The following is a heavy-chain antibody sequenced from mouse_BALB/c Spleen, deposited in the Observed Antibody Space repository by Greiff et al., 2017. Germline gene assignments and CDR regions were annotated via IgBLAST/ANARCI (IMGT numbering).Heavy chain of an antibody. CDR1: GYTFTSYW. CDR3: ARSHYYGSSYGYFDV. Sequence: VQLQQSGAELVKPGASVKLSCKASGYTFTSYWMHWVKQRPGQGLEWIGEIDPSDSYTNYNQKFKGKATLTVDKSSSTAYMQLSSLTSEDSAVYYCARSHYYGSSYGYFDVWGAGTTVTVSS. J-gene: IGHJ1*01. CDR2: IDPSDSYT. V-gene: IGHV1-69*02. D-gene: IGHD1-1*01.